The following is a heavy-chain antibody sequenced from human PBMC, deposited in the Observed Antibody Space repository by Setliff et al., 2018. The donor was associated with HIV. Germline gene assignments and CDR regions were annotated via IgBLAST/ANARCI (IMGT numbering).Heavy chain of an antibody. CDR1: GYTFTNYY. Sequence: ASVKVSCKASGYTFTNYYMHWVRQAPVQGLEWMGVINPTGHSTTYAQKFQGRVTMTTETSTSTAYMELRGLRSDDTAVYFCARVGPFAFDSSGYAEFWGQGTLVTVSS. CDR2: INPTGHST. J-gene: IGHJ4*02. CDR3: ARVGPFAFDSSGYAEF. D-gene: IGHD3-22*01. V-gene: IGHV1-46*01.